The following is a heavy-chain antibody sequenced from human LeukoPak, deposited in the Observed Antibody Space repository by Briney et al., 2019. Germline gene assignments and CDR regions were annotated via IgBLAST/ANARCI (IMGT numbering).Heavy chain of an antibody. CDR2: INPNSGGT. CDR1: GYTSTGYY. CDR3: ARWVNKAWSFDY. Sequence: ASVKVSCKASGYTSTGYYMHWVRQAPGQGLEWMGWINPNSGGTNYAQKFQRRVTMTRDTSISTAYMELSRLRSDDTAVYYCARWVNKAWSFDYWGQGTLVTVSS. J-gene: IGHJ4*02. V-gene: IGHV1-2*02. D-gene: IGHD3-3*01.